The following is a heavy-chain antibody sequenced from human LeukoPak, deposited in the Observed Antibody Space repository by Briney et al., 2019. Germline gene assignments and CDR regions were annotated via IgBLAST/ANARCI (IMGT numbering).Heavy chain of an antibody. CDR1: GFTVSSNS. D-gene: IGHD6-19*01. CDR3: ARDRSVAGRKSYYMDV. Sequence: GGSLRLSCTVSGFTVSSNSMSWVRQAPGKGLEWVSFIFSSTHYSDSVKGRFTISRDNSKNTLYLQMNSLRAEDTAVYYCARDRSVAGRKSYYMDVWGKGTTVTVSS. V-gene: IGHV3-53*01. CDR2: IFSST. J-gene: IGHJ6*03.